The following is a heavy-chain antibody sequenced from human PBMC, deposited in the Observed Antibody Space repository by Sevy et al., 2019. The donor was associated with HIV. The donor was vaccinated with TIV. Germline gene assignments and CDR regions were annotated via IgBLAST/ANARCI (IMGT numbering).Heavy chain of an antibody. CDR2: IIPMFGTA. CDR3: ASSISWYASFDS. V-gene: IGHV1-69*13. CDR1: GGTFSNYA. D-gene: IGHD6-13*01. Sequence: ASVKVSCKAFGGTFSNYAINWVRQAPGQGLEWMGGIIPMFGTANYVQKFQGIVTITANESTSTAYMELSSLSSEDTAVYYWASSISWYASFDSWGQGTLVTVSS. J-gene: IGHJ4*02.